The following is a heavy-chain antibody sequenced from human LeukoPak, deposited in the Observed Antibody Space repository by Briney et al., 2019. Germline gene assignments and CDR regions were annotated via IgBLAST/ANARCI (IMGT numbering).Heavy chain of an antibody. CDR1: GYSSTSYW. D-gene: IGHD2-8*01. CDR3: GRLGCCANGVCSPLDY. J-gene: IGHJ4*02. V-gene: IGHV5-51*01. Sequence: LVISCTASGYSSTSYWIGWVRPMAGEGLEWMGIIYPGDSDTSYSPSFQGQVTISAATSISTAYLQWSSLKASDTAKYYCGRLGCCANGVCSPLDYCGQGALVTVSS. CDR2: IYPGDSDT.